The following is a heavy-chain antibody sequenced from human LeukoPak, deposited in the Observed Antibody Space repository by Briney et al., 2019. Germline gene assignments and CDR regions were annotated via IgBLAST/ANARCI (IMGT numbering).Heavy chain of an antibody. D-gene: IGHD6-6*01. CDR1: GFTFSSYG. CDR2: IRYDGSNK. V-gene: IGHV3-30*02. Sequence: GGSLRLSCAASGFTFSSYGMHWVRQAPGKGLEWVAFIRYDGSNKYYADSVKGRFTISRDNSKNTLYLQMNSLRAEDTAVYYCAKNRDSSSSYNWFDPWGQGTLVTVS. CDR3: AKNRDSSSSYNWFDP. J-gene: IGHJ5*02.